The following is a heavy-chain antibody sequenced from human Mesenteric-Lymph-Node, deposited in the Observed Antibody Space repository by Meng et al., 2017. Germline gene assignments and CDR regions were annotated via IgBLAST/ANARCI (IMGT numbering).Heavy chain of an antibody. CDR2: INWNGGST. CDR1: GFTFDDYG. D-gene: IGHD5-12*01. V-gene: IGHV3-20*01. CDR3: AKGTALRSGYTREYDS. J-gene: IGHJ4*02. Sequence: GESLKISCAASGFTFDDYGMSWVRQAPGKGLEWVSGINWNGGSTGYADSVKGRFTISRDNAKNSLYLQMNSLRAEDTAVYHCAKGTALRSGYTREYDSWGQGTLVTVSS.